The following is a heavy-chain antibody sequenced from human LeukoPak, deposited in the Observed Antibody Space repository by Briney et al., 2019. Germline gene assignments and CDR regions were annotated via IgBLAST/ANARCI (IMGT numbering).Heavy chain of an antibody. CDR3: ARGPLWFGHNGMDV. J-gene: IGHJ6*02. CDR1: GFTVSNND. V-gene: IGHV3-53*01. CDR2: IYSGGST. Sequence: GGSLRLSCAASGFTVSNNDMSWVRQAPGKGLEWVSVIYSGGSTYYADSVEGRFTISRDNSKNTLYLQMNSLRAEDTAVYHCARGPLWFGHNGMDVWGQGTTVTVSS. D-gene: IGHD2-21*01.